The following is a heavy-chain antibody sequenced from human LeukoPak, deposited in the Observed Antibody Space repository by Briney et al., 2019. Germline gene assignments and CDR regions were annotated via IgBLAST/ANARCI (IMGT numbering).Heavy chain of an antibody. Sequence: GGSLRLSCAASGFTFSSYAMSWVRQAPGKGLEWVSAISGSSSSTYYADSVKGRFTISRDNSKNTLYLQMNSLRAEDTAVYYCARGRVNYDFWSGCFDYWGQGTLVTVSS. D-gene: IGHD3-3*01. J-gene: IGHJ4*02. V-gene: IGHV3-23*01. CDR2: ISGSSSST. CDR3: ARGRVNYDFWSGCFDY. CDR1: GFTFSSYA.